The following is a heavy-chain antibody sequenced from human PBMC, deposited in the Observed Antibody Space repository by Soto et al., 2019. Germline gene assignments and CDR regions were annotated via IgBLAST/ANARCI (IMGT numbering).Heavy chain of an antibody. CDR3: AKNSGWFNT. Sequence: PGGSLRLSCAASGFPLSTTDMSWVRQAPGKGLEWVSTIGGSGETTYYADSVKGRFTISRDNSKNTLYLQMNSLRADDTALYYCAKNSGWFNTWGQGALVTVSS. D-gene: IGHD3-10*01. CDR2: IGGSGETT. CDR1: GFPLSTTD. V-gene: IGHV3-23*01. J-gene: IGHJ5*02.